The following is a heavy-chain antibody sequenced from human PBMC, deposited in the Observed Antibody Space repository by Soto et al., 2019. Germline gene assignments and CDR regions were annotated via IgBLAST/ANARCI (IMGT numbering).Heavy chain of an antibody. Sequence: EVQLVESGGGLVKPGESLRLSCAASGFTVSSTYMNWVRQAPGKGLEWVSIIYSGGYAYYGDSVKGRFTVSRDNLKNTLYLQMNSLRAEDTAVYYCARDLSSVGSGMDVWGQGTAVTVSS. CDR2: IYSGGYA. V-gene: IGHV3-66*01. D-gene: IGHD5-12*01. CDR1: GFTVSSTY. CDR3: ARDLSSVGSGMDV. J-gene: IGHJ6*02.